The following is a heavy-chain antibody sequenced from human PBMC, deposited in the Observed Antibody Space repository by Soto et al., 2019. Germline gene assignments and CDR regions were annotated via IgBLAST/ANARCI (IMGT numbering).Heavy chain of an antibody. V-gene: IGHV1-24*01. CDR2: FDPEDGET. CDR3: ATGAAAGKRSLFFSYYYYGMDV. D-gene: IGHD6-13*01. CDR1: GYTLTELS. J-gene: IGHJ6*02. Sequence: QVQLVQSGAEVKKPGASVKVSCKVSGYTLTELSMHWVRQAPGKGLEWMGGFDPEDGETIYAQKFQGRVTMTEDTSTDTAYMELSSLRSEDTAVYYCATGAAAGKRSLFFSYYYYGMDVWGQGTTVTVSS.